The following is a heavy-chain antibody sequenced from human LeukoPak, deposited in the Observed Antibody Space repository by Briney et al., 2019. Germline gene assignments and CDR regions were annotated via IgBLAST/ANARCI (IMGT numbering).Heavy chain of an antibody. V-gene: IGHV4-4*02. CDR1: GGSISSSNW. CDR3: ARASPYYYGSGYEYFQH. J-gene: IGHJ1*01. D-gene: IGHD3-10*01. CDR2: IYHSGST. Sequence: SETLSLTCAVSGGSISSSNWWSWVRQPPGKGLEWIGEIYHSGSTNYNPSLKSRVTISVDKSKNQFSLKLSSVTAADTAVYYCARASPYYYGSGYEYFQHWGQGTLVTVSS.